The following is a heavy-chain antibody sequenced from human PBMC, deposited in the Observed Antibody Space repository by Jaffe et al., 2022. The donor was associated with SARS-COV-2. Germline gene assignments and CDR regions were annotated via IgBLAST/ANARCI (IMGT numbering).Heavy chain of an antibody. J-gene: IGHJ6*02. CDR2: ISGSGGST. Sequence: EVQLLESGGGLVQPGGSLRLSCAASGFTFSSYAMSWVRQAPGKGLEWVSAISGSGGSTYYADSVKGRFTISRDNSKNTLYLQMNSLRAEDTAVYYCAKSVVVVPAATAYYYYGMDVWGQGTTVTVSS. V-gene: IGHV3-23*01. CDR3: AKSVVVVPAATAYYYYGMDV. CDR1: GFTFSSYA. D-gene: IGHD2-2*01.